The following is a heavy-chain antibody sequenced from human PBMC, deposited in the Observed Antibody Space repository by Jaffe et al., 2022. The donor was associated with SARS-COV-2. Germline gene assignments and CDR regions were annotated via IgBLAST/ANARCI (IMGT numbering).Heavy chain of an antibody. CDR2: VYTSGTA. CDR1: GGSVSSGSYY. CDR3: ARGLAPRYCGGGSCPPDY. Sequence: QVQLQESGPGLVKPSQTLSLTCTVSGGSVSSGSYYWSWIRQPAGKGLEWIGRVYTSGTANYNPSLKSRATISVDTSKNQFSLKLSSVTAADTAVYYCARGLAPRYCGGGSCPPDYWGQGTLVTVSS. D-gene: IGHD2-15*01. V-gene: IGHV4-61*02. J-gene: IGHJ4*02.